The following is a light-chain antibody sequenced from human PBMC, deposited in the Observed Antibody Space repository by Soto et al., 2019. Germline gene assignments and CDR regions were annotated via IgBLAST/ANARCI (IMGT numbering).Light chain of an antibody. V-gene: IGLV2-8*01. CDR3: SSYAGANNLV. Sequence: QSALTQPPSASGSPGQAVTLSCTGTSSDVGGYNYVYWYQQHPSKAPRLMIYEVTKRPSGVPDRFSGSKSGNTASLTVSGLQAEDEAEYYCSSYAGANNLVFGGGTKLTVL. CDR2: EVT. CDR1: SSDVGGYNY. J-gene: IGLJ2*01.